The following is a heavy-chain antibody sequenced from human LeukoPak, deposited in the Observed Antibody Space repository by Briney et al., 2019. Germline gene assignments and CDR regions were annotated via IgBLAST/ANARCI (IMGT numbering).Heavy chain of an antibody. CDR3: AREYNYYDSSGWDAFEI. CDR1: GGSISTYY. Sequence: SETLSLTCTVSGGSISTYYWNWIRQPPGKGLEWIGYTYYSGSTHYNPSLTGRVTISVDTSKNQFSLKLSSVTAADTAVYHCAREYNYYDSSGWDAFEIWGQGTMVTVSS. D-gene: IGHD3-22*01. J-gene: IGHJ3*02. V-gene: IGHV4-59*01. CDR2: TYYSGST.